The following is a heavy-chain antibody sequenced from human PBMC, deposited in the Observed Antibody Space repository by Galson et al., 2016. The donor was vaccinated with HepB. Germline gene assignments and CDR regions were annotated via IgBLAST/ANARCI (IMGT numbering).Heavy chain of an antibody. D-gene: IGHD3-22*01. Sequence: ETLSLTCTVAGGSISSSSYYWGWIRQPPGKGLEWIGSIYYSGSTYYNPSLKSRVTISVDTSKNQFSLKLSSVTAADTAVYYCARHVGYYYSYWYFDLWGRGTLITVSS. CDR3: ARHVGYYYSYWYFDL. CDR1: GGSISSSSYY. J-gene: IGHJ2*01. V-gene: IGHV4-39*01. CDR2: IYYSGST.